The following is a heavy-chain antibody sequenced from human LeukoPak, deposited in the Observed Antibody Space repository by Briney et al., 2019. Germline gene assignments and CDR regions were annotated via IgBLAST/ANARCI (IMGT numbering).Heavy chain of an antibody. D-gene: IGHD2-15*01. CDR1: GYTFTSYY. V-gene: IGHV1-46*01. CDR2: INPSGGST. CDR3: ARVGGPILEVPV. Sequence: SSVKVSCMASGYTFTSYYMHWVRQAPGQGLEWMGIINPSGGSTSYAQKFQGRVTMTRDTSTSTVYMELSSLRSEDTAVYYCARVGGPILEVPVWGQGTTVTVSS. J-gene: IGHJ6*02.